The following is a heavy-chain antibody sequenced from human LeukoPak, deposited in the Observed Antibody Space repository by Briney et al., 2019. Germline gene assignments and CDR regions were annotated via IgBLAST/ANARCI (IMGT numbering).Heavy chain of an antibody. J-gene: IGHJ6*02. CDR2: IYHSGST. V-gene: IGHV4-4*02. CDR1: GGSISSSNW. CDR3: ARDNSSGSSEGYYYYGMDV. Sequence: SETLSLTCAVSGGSISSSNWWSWVRQPPGKGLEWIGEIYHSGSTNYNPSLKSRVTISVDKSKNQFSLKLSSVTAADTAAYYRARDNSSGSSEGYYYYGMDVWGQGTTVTVSS. D-gene: IGHD3-22*01.